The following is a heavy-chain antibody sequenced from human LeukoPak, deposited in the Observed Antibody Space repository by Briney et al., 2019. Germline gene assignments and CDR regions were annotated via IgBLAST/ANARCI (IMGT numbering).Heavy chain of an antibody. V-gene: IGHV2-70*01. J-gene: IGHJ6*03. D-gene: IGHD2-21*01. CDR3: ARAVEVYYYYYMDV. CDR2: IDWDDDK. CDR1: GFSLSTSGMC. Sequence: SGXALLKPTQTLTLTCTFSGFSLSTSGMCVSWIRQPPGKALEWLAHIDWDDDKYYSTSLKTRLTISKDTSKNQVVLTMTNMDPVDTATYYCARAVEVYYYYYMDVWGKGTTVTVSS.